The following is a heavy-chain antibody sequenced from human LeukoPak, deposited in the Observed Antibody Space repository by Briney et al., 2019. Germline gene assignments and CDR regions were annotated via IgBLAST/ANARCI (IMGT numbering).Heavy chain of an antibody. CDR3: ARGYYYGSGSYYDY. D-gene: IGHD3-10*01. J-gene: IGHJ4*02. CDR1: GLTYRHYD. CDR2: ISYDGSNK. Sequence: GGSLRLSCASSGLTYRHYDLHWVRHPRAKGLEEVAVISYDGSNKYYAVSVKGRFTSSRDNYKNTLYLQMNSLRAEDTAVYYCARGYYYGSGSYYDYWGRGTLVTVSS. V-gene: IGHV3-30-3*01.